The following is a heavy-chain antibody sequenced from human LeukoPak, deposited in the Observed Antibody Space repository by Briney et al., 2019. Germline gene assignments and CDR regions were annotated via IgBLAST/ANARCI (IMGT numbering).Heavy chain of an antibody. Sequence: SETLSLTCTVSGGSIDNYYWSWIRQPAGKGLEWVGRIFSSGNTNYNPSLKSRVTMSVDTSKTQFSLKLSSVTAADTAVYYCASRYCSGGSCYYYPFDDWGQGTLVTVSS. V-gene: IGHV4-4*07. CDR1: GGSIDNYY. J-gene: IGHJ4*02. CDR2: IFSSGNT. CDR3: ASRYCSGGSCYYYPFDD. D-gene: IGHD2-15*01.